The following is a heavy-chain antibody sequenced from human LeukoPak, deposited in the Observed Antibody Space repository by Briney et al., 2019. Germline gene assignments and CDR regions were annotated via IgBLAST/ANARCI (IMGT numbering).Heavy chain of an antibody. CDR1: GFTFSNYA. D-gene: IGHD3-9*01. J-gene: IGHJ4*02. Sequence: GASLRLSCAASGFTFSNYAMSWVRQAPVKGLEWVSAITGSGGNTYYADSVKGRFTISRDNSKNTVFLQMNSLRAEDTAVYYCAKWGDYDVLTGYYVSDYWGQGTLVTVSS. CDR2: ITGSGGNT. CDR3: AKWGDYDVLTGYYVSDY. V-gene: IGHV3-23*01.